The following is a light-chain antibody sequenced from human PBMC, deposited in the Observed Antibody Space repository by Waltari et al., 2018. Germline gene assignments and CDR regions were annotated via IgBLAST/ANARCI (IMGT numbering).Light chain of an antibody. CDR1: QSISSW. CDR2: KAS. CDR3: QHYNSYSWT. V-gene: IGKV1-5*03. Sequence: DIQMTQSPSTLSASVGDRVTITCRASQSISSWLAWYQPKPGKAPKLLIYKASSLESGVPSRFSGSGSGTEFTLTISSLQPDDFATYYCQHYNSYSWTFGQGTKVEIK. J-gene: IGKJ1*01.